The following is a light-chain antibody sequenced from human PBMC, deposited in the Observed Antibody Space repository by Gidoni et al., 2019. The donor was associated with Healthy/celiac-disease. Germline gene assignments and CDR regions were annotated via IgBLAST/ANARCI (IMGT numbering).Light chain of an antibody. V-gene: IGKV3-20*01. J-gene: IGKJ5*01. CDR2: VAS. CDR3: QQYGSSLGIT. CDR1: QSVSSSY. Sequence: EIVLTQPQGTLSLSPGERATLSCRASQSVSSSYLAWYQQKPGQSPRLLIYVASSSATGIPDRFSGSGSGTDFTLTISRLEPEDFAVYYCQQYGSSLGITFGQGTRLEIK.